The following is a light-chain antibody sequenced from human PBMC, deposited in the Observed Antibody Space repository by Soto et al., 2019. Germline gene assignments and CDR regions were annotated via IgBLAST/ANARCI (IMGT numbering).Light chain of an antibody. V-gene: IGLV2-11*01. CDR2: DVT. CDR3: CSYAGTYTLWV. CDR1: SGDVGGYNF. Sequence: QSALTQPRSVSGSPGRSVTISCTGTSGDVGGYNFVSWYQQYPGKAPKLIIYDVTKRPSGVPDRFSGSKSGNTASLTISGLQAEDEADYYCCSYAGTYTLWVFGGGTQLTVL. J-gene: IGLJ3*02.